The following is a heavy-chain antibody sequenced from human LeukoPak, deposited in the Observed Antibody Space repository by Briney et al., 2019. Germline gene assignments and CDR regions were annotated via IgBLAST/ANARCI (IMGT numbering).Heavy chain of an antibody. J-gene: IGHJ4*02. V-gene: IGHV3-53*05. CDR3: ARDLGIFGDFDY. Sequence: PGGSLRLSCAASGFTVSSNYMSWVRQAPGKGLEWVSVIYSGGSTYYADSVKGRFTISRDNSRNTLFLQMDSLRSEDTAVYYCARDLGIFGDFDYWGQGTLVIVSS. CDR1: GFTVSSNY. CDR2: IYSGGST. D-gene: IGHD3-3*01.